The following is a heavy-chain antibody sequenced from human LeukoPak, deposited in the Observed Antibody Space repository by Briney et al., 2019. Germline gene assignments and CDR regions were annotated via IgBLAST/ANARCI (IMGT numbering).Heavy chain of an antibody. V-gene: IGHV3-15*01. J-gene: IGHJ3*02. CDR2: IKSKTDGGTT. D-gene: IGHD3-3*01. CDR3: TTGPPSVLRFLVGDAFDI. Sequence: GGSLRLSCAASRFTFSNAWMSWVREDPGEGLEWGGRIKSKTDGGTTDYAAPVKGRFTISRDDSKHTLYLQMNSLKTEDTAVYYCTTGPPSVLRFLVGDAFDIWGQGTMVTVSS. CDR1: RFTFSNAW.